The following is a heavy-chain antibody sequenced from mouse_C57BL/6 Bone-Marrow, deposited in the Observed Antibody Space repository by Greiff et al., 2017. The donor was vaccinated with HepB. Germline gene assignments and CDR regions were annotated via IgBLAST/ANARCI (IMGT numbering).Heavy chain of an antibody. Sequence: EVKLVESEGGLVQPGRSMKLSCTASGFTFSDYYMAWVRQVPEKGLEWVANINYDGSSTYYLDSLKSRFIISRDNAKNILYLQMSSLKSEDTATYYCARDIYYYGSSHWYFDVWGTGTTVTVSS. V-gene: IGHV5-16*01. CDR3: ARDIYYYGSSHWYFDV. D-gene: IGHD1-1*01. CDR1: GFTFSDYY. CDR2: INYDGSST. J-gene: IGHJ1*03.